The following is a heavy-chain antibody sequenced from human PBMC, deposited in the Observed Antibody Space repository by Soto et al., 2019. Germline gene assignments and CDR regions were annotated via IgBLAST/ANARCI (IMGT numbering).Heavy chain of an antibody. V-gene: IGHV4-59*01. J-gene: IGHJ6*03. CDR3: ARTGYCSGGSCPGGRWYYMDV. CDR2: IYYSGST. Sequence: SETLSLTCTVSGGSISSYYWSWIRQPPGKGLEWIGYIYYSGSTNYNPSLKSRVTISVDTSKNQFSLKLSSVTAADTAVYYCARTGYCSGGSCPGGRWYYMDVWGKGTTVTVSS. D-gene: IGHD2-15*01. CDR1: GGSISSYY.